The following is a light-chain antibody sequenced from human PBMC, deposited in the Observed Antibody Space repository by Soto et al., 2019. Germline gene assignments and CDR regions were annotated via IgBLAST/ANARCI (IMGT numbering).Light chain of an antibody. V-gene: IGKV3-20*01. CDR1: QSVSSSY. CDR3: QQYCSSPRVT. J-gene: IGKJ4*01. Sequence: EIVLTQSPGTLSLSPGERATLSCRASQSVSSSYLAWYQQKPGQAPRLLIYGASSRATGIPDRFSGSGSGTDFTLTISRLEAEDVAVYYCQQYCSSPRVTFGGGTKVEIK. CDR2: GAS.